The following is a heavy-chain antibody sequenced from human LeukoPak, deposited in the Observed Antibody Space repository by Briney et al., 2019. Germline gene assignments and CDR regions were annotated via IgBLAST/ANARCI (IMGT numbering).Heavy chain of an antibody. CDR2: LYYSGST. CDR1: GGSISSSSHY. J-gene: IGHJ6*02. CDR3: ARHDCTTTSCLYFYGMDV. V-gene: IGHV4-39*01. Sequence: SETLSLTCTVSGGSISSSSHYWGWIRQPTGKGPEWIGSLYYSGSTYYSPSLKSRVTISVDTSKNQFSLKLSSVTATDTAVYYCARHDCTTTSCLYFYGMDVWGQGTTVTVSS. D-gene: IGHD2-2*01.